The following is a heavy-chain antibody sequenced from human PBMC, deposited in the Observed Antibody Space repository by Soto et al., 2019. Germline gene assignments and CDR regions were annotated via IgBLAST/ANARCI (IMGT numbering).Heavy chain of an antibody. CDR3: ARTSAAGKYYYGMDV. D-gene: IGHD6-13*01. J-gene: IGHJ6*02. CDR2: IYPGDSDT. V-gene: IGHV5-51*01. Sequence: GKGLEWMGIIYPGDSDTRYSPSFQGQVTISADKSISTAYLQWSSLKASDTAMYRCARTSAAGKYYYGMDVWGQGTTVTVSS.